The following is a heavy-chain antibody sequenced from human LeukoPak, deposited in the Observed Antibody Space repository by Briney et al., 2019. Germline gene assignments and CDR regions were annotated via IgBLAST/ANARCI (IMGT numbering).Heavy chain of an antibody. D-gene: IGHD5-18*01. Sequence: GGSLRLSCAASGFIFNTYGMHWVRQAPGKGLEWVAVISDDGSEKYYAESVKGRFTISRDNSKKTLYLQMNSLKIEDTAVYYCAKDMEDTATDVVSDFDSWGQGTLVTVSS. CDR1: GFIFNTYG. CDR2: ISDDGSEK. J-gene: IGHJ4*02. CDR3: AKDMEDTATDVVSDFDS. V-gene: IGHV3-30*18.